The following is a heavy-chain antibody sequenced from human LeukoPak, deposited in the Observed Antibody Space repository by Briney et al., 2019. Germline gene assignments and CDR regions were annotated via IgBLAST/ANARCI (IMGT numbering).Heavy chain of an antibody. CDR2: IYSSGGT. CDR1: GGSISSGSYY. D-gene: IGHD3-22*01. CDR3: ARGLVVTPSNWFDP. V-gene: IGHV4-61*02. Sequence: SSETLPLTCTVSGGSISSGSYYWSWIRQPAGKGLEWIGRIYSSGGTNYNPSLKSRVTISVDTSKNQFSLKLTSVTAADTAVYYCARGLVVTPSNWFDPQGQGNLVTVSS. J-gene: IGHJ5*02.